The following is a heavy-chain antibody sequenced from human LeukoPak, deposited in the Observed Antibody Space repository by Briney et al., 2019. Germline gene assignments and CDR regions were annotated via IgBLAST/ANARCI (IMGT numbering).Heavy chain of an antibody. V-gene: IGHV4-30-2*01. J-gene: IGHJ3*02. Sequence: SETLSLTCTVSGGSISSGGYYWSWIRQPPGKGLEWIGYIYHSGSTYCNPSLKSRVTISVDRSKNQFSLKLSSVTAADTAVYYCARDTDDIAAVSNAFDIWGQGTMVTVSS. CDR2: IYHSGST. CDR1: GGSISSGGYY. D-gene: IGHD6-13*01. CDR3: ARDTDDIAAVSNAFDI.